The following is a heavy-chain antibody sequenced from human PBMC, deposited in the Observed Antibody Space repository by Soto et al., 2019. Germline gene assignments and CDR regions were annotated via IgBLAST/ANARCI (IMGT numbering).Heavy chain of an antibody. V-gene: IGHV1-2*02. J-gene: IGHJ4*02. CDR3: ARRRERITGFGLVITFDY. CDR2: INPNSGGT. CDR1: GYTFTGYY. Sequence: QVQLVQSGAEVKKPGASVKVSCKASGYTFTGYYMHWVRQAPGQGLEWMGWINPNSGGTKYAQKLQGRVTMTRDTSISIAYMELSSLRSDDTAVYYCARRRERITGFGLVITFDYWGQGTLVTVSS. D-gene: IGHD3-3*01.